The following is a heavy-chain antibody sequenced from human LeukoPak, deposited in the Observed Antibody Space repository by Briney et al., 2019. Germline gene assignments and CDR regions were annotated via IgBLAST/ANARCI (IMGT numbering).Heavy chain of an antibody. CDR1: GFTFRTYW. D-gene: IGHD1-26*01. CDR2: INQDGSEE. V-gene: IGHV3-7*01. Sequence: EGSLRLSCAASGFTFRTYWMSWIRQAPGREPEWVADINQDGSEEYYLQSVTGRFTVSRDNAQNAVFLQMTNLRADDTAVYYCARWKMELQGNAFDFWGQGTVVTVSS. CDR3: ARWKMELQGNAFDF. J-gene: IGHJ3*01.